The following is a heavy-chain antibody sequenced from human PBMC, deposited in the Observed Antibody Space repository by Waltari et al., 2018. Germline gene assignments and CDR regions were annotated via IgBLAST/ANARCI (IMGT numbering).Heavy chain of an antibody. D-gene: IGHD1-1*01. CDR3: AKDRGWPNDLDY. CDR1: GFTFRSYG. V-gene: IGHV3-30*02. Sequence: QVQLVESGGGVVQPGGALRLSCAASGFTFRSYGMHWVRQAAGKGLEWVAFIRYDGSNKYYGDSLKGRFTISRDNSKNTLYLQMNSLRPEDTAVYYCAKDRGWPNDLDYWGQGTLVTVSS. CDR2: IRYDGSNK. J-gene: IGHJ4*02.